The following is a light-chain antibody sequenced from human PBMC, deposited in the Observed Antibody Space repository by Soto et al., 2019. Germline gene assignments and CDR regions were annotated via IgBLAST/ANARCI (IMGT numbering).Light chain of an antibody. CDR2: GAS. Sequence: DIQMTQSPSSLSASVGDRVTITCQASQDISNYLNWYQQKPGKGPKLLIYGASNLNTGVPSRFNGRWVGTEFSFTNSRPQPEEISTYLWQQYKKPPLPFRGGAKVEIK. CDR3: QQYKKPPLP. V-gene: IGKV1-33*01. J-gene: IGKJ4*01. CDR1: QDISNY.